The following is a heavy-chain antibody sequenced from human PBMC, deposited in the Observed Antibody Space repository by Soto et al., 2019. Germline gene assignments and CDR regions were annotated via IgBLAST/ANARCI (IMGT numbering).Heavy chain of an antibody. CDR1: GGSISSGGYY. CDR2: IYYSGST. D-gene: IGHD3-10*01. CDR3: AREVGLWFGATYGMDV. J-gene: IGHJ6*02. V-gene: IGHV4-31*03. Sequence: SETLSLTCTVSGGSISSGGYYWSWIRQHPGKGLEWIGYIYYSGSTYYNPSLKSRVTISVDTSKNQFSLKLSSVTAADTAVYYCAREVGLWFGATYGMDVWGQGTTVTVSS.